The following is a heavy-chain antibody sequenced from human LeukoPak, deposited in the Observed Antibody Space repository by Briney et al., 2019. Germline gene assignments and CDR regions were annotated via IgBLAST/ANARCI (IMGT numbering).Heavy chain of an antibody. CDR3: ASSIAAPSAFDY. J-gene: IGHJ4*02. CDR1: GYTFTSYY. CDR2: INTSGGST. Sequence: ASVKVSCKASGYTFTSYYMHWVRHTPEQGLERMGIINTSGGSTSYAQKFQGRVTMTRDTSTSTVYMELSSLRSEDTAVYYCASSIAAPSAFDYWGQGTLVTVAS. D-gene: IGHD6-6*01. V-gene: IGHV1-46*01.